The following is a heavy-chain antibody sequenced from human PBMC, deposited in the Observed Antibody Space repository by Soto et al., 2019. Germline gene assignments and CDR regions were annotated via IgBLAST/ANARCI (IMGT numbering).Heavy chain of an antibody. Sequence: PGESLKISCATSGFIFTDAWMNWVRQAPGKGLEWVGRVKTKAQGERKDYGEAVQGRFTISRDDSKNSLHLQMTSLRTEDTAVYYCTTGSVEGYWGQGVLVTVSS. V-gene: IGHV3-15*07. CDR1: GFIFTDAW. CDR3: TTGSVEGY. D-gene: IGHD2-15*01. J-gene: IGHJ4*02. CDR2: VKTKAQGERK.